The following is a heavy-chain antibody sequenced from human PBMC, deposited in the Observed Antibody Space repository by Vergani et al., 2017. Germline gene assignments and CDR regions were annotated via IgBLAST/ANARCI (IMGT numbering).Heavy chain of an antibody. D-gene: IGHD2-2*01. CDR1: GFTFSSYA. J-gene: IGHJ4*02. V-gene: IGHV3-23*01. Sequence: EVQLLESGGGLVQPGGSLRLSCAASGFTFSSYAMSWVRQAPGKGREWVSAISGSGGSTYYADSVKGRFTTSRDNSKNTLYLQMNSLRAEDTAVYYCAKDRRDIVVVPAAPGDYWGQGTLVTVSS. CDR3: AKDRRDIVVVPAAPGDY. CDR2: ISGSGGST.